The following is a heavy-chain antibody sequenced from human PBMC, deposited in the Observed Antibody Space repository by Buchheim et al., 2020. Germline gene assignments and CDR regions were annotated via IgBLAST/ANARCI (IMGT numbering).Heavy chain of an antibody. J-gene: IGHJ6*01. CDR3: AKGITGTDSIGMDV. Sequence: EVQLLESGGNLAQPGESLRLSCAASGFTFGGYAMSWVRQAPGKGLEWVSGISGSGANTFYPESVKRRFTVSRDNSRNTLYLQMNSLRAEDTALYYCAKGITGTDSIGMDVWGQGTT. CDR1: GFTFGGYA. V-gene: IGHV3-23*01. CDR2: ISGSGANT. D-gene: IGHD1-7*01.